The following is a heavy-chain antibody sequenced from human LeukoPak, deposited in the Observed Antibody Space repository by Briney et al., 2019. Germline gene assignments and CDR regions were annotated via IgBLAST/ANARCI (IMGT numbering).Heavy chain of an antibody. Sequence: SETLSLTCTVSGGSISSYYWSWIRQPPGKGLEWIGYIYYSGSTYYNPSLKSRVTISVDRSKNQFSLKLSSVTAADTAVYYCARGKGWFDPWGQGTLVTVSS. CDR2: IYYSGST. J-gene: IGHJ5*02. V-gene: IGHV4-59*12. CDR1: GGSISSYY. CDR3: ARGKGWFDP.